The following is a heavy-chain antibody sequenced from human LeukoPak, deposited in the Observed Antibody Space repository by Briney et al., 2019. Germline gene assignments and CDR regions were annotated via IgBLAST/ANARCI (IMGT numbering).Heavy chain of an antibody. D-gene: IGHD3-10*01. CDR1: GGSISSSSYY. Sequence: SSETLSLTCTVSGGSISSSSYYWGWIRQPPGKGLEWIGSIYYSGSTYYNPSLKSRVTISVDTSKNQFSLKLSSVTAADTAVYYCARAPNYYGSGSHFDYWAQGTLVTVSS. CDR3: ARAPNYYGSGSHFDY. J-gene: IGHJ4*02. V-gene: IGHV4-39*07. CDR2: IYYSGST.